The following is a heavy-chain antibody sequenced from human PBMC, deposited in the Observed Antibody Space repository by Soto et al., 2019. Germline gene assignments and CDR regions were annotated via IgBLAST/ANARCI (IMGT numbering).Heavy chain of an antibody. V-gene: IGHV3-30*18. J-gene: IGHJ4*02. CDR3: AKGGRQWLVTSDFHY. CDR1: GFTFSDYA. D-gene: IGHD6-19*01. CDR2: VSHDGRNT. Sequence: VQLVESGGGVVQPGRSLRLSCAASGFTFSDYAMHWVRQDPGKGLEWVAVVSHDGRNTHYADSVKGRFTISRDSSKNTVSLEMTSLRAEDTAVYYSAKGGRQWLVTSDFHYWGQGALVTVSS.